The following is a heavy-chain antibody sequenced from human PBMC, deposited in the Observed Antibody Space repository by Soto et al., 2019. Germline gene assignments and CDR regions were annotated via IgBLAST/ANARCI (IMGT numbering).Heavy chain of an antibody. CDR2: IYYSGRT. J-gene: IGHJ4*02. CDR3: ARKRKKVVTQAYFDH. CDR1: GESISSSSYY. D-gene: IGHD2-21*02. V-gene: IGHV4-39*01. Sequence: SETLSLTCIVSGESISSSSYYWGWIRQPPGKGLEWIGSIYYSGRTYYNPSFKSRVTISIDTSKNQFSLKLSSVTATDTAVYYCARKRKKVVTQAYFDHWGQGALVTVS.